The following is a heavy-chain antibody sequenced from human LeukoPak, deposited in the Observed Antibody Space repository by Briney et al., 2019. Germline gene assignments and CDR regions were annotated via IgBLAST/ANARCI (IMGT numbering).Heavy chain of an antibody. J-gene: IGHJ4*02. Sequence: GGSLRLSCAASGFTFSSYSMNWVRQAPGKGLEWVSSISSSSSYIYYADSAKGRFTISSDNAKNSLYLQMNSLRAEDTAVYYCARHCNDYGDYGERGIYFDYWGQGTLVTVSS. CDR2: ISSSSSYI. V-gene: IGHV3-21*01. CDR1: GFTFSSYS. CDR3: ARHCNDYGDYGERGIYFDY. D-gene: IGHD4-17*01.